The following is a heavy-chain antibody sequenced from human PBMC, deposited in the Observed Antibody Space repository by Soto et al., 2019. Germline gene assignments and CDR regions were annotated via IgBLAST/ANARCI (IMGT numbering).Heavy chain of an antibody. V-gene: IGHV4-39*01. D-gene: IGHD2-2*01. Sequence: SETLSLTCTVSGGSISSSSYYWGWIRQPPGKGLEWIGSIYYSGSTYYNPSLKTRVTISVDTSKNQFSLKLSSVTAADTAVYYCARSIGYCSSTSCYRRTKGVRYFDYWGQGTLVTVSS. J-gene: IGHJ4*02. CDR2: IYYSGST. CDR1: GGSISSSSYY. CDR3: ARSIGYCSSTSCYRRTKGVRYFDY.